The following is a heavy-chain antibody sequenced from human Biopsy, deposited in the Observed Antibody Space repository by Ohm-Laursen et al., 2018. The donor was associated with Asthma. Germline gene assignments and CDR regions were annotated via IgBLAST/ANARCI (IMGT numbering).Heavy chain of an antibody. CDR1: GFVFSQCG. CDR2: VSSDGHNK. J-gene: IGHJ3*02. CDR3: ARQSGQDYGDSSGFDI. D-gene: IGHD3-22*01. V-gene: IGHV3-30*03. Sequence: SLRLSRAASGFVFSQCGMHWVRQGPGKGLEWVALVSSDGHNKYYEDSVKGRFTISRDSSRNRLYLQINRLTVEDSAVYFCARQSGQDYGDSSGFDIWGQGTKVAVSS.